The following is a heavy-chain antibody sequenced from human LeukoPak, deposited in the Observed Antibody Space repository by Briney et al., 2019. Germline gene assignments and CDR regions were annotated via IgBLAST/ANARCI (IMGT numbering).Heavy chain of an antibody. J-gene: IGHJ5*02. Sequence: PSETLSLTCTVSGGSISSSSYYWGWIRQPPGKGLEWIGSIYYSGSTYYNPFLKSRVTISVDTSKNQFSLKLSSVTAADTAVYYCARVFGGPVSRRFDPWGQGTLVTVSS. V-gene: IGHV4-39*07. D-gene: IGHD4-23*01. CDR3: ARVFGGPVSRRFDP. CDR2: IYYSGST. CDR1: GGSISSSSYY.